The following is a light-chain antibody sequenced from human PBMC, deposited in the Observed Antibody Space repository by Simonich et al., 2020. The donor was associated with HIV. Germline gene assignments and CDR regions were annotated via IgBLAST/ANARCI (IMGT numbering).Light chain of an antibody. CDR2: LGA. CDR1: QSLLHSNGYKY. V-gene: IGKV2-28*01. Sequence: DIVMTQSPLSLPVTPGEPASISCRSSQSLLHSNGYKYLNWYLQMPGQSPQLLIYLGANSASGVPDRFSGSGSGTDFTLKISRVEAEDVGVYYCMQALQTPRTFGQGTKVEIK. CDR3: MQALQTPRT. J-gene: IGKJ1*01.